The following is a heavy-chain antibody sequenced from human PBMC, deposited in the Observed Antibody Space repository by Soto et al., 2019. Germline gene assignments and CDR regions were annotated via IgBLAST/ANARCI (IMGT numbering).Heavy chain of an antibody. Sequence: PGGSLRLSCAASGFTFSSYAMSWVRQAPGKGLEWVSAISGSGGSTYYADSVKGRFTISRDNSKNTLYLQMNSLRAEDTAVYYCAKDNPFQGRVEGMGTFDYWGQGTLVTVSS. J-gene: IGHJ4*02. CDR1: GFTFSSYA. D-gene: IGHD5-18*01. CDR2: ISGSGGST. CDR3: AKDNPFQGRVEGMGTFDY. V-gene: IGHV3-23*01.